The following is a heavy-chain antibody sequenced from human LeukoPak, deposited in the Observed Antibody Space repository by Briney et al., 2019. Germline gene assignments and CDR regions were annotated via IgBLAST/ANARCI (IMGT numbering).Heavy chain of an antibody. V-gene: IGHV1-69*05. J-gene: IGHJ1*01. Sequence: SVKVSCKAAGGTLNSYAISWVRQAPGQGLEWMGRIIYRVGTPTYAQKFEGRVSITTDESTGTDYMELRGLRSEDTALYYCARDGLYYDGSSGYEFQHWGQGSLVIVSS. CDR3: ARDGLYYDGSSGYEFQH. CDR2: IIYRVGTP. D-gene: IGHD3-22*01. CDR1: GGTLNSYA.